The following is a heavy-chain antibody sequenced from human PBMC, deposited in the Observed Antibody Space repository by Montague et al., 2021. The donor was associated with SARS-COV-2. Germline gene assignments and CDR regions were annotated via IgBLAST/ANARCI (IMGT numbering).Heavy chain of an antibody. V-gene: IGHV4-34*01. Sequence: SETLSLTCAVYGGSFSGYYWSWIRQPPGKGLEWIGEINHSGSTNHNPSLKSRVTISVDTSKNQFSLKLSSVTAADTAVYYCARVRAVTAAMRIFSLGRSYYGMDVWGQGTTVTVSS. CDR2: INHSGST. CDR1: GGSFSGYY. J-gene: IGHJ6*02. D-gene: IGHD2-2*01. CDR3: ARVRAVTAAMRIFSLGRSYYGMDV.